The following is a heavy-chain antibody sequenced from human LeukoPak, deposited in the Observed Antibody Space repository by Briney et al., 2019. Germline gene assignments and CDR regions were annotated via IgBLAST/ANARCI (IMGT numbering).Heavy chain of an antibody. CDR2: TSWKGGST. D-gene: IGHD2-21*02. V-gene: IGHV3-20*04. Sequence: PGGSLRLSCAASGYTFDVPGVSWVRQAPGKGVECVSGTSWKGGSTGYADSVRGGFSISRLNAKKSLYQQTNTLRAEDTALYYCARTGGDHYYYYMDVWGKGTTVTVSS. CDR3: ARTGGDHYYYYMDV. J-gene: IGHJ6*03. CDR1: GYTFDVPG.